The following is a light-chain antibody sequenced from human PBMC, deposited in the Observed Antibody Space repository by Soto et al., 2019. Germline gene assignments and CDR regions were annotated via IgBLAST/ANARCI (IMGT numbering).Light chain of an antibody. CDR2: GAS. CDR1: QNVGSN. Sequence: EIVMTQSPATLSVSPGERATLSCRASQNVGSNLAWYQQKFGQAPRLLIYGASARATGIPARFSGSGSGTEFSLTISSLQSEDVAVSYCQQFNDWPLTFGGGTKVEIK. J-gene: IGKJ4*01. V-gene: IGKV3-15*01. CDR3: QQFNDWPLT.